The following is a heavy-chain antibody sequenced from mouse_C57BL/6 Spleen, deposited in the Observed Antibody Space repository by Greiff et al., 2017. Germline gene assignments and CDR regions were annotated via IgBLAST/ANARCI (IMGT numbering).Heavy chain of an antibody. J-gene: IGHJ4*01. Sequence: DVQLQESGGDLVKPGGSLKLSCAASGFTFSSYGMSWVRQTPDKRLEWVATISSGGSYTYYPDSVKGRFTISRDNAKKTLYLQMSSLKSDDTAMYYCARHDYDAMDYWGQGTSGTVSS. CDR1: GFTFSSYG. CDR3: ARHDYDAMDY. V-gene: IGHV5-6*01. CDR2: ISSGGSYT.